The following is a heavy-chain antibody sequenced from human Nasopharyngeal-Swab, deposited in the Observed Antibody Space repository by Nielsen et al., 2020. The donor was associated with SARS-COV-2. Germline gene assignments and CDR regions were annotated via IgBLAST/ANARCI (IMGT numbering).Heavy chain of an antibody. V-gene: IGHV3-49*02. CDR1: GFPLASYA. Sequence: GESLKISCNPSGFPLASYALTWVRQAPGRGLEWLGFIATNTYGGTAKYAASVRDRFSISRDDSRNVAYLQMARLTLDDPALYHCVRGQKAFDVWGQGAMVTVSS. CDR3: VRGQKAFDV. CDR2: IATNTYGGTA. J-gene: IGHJ3*01.